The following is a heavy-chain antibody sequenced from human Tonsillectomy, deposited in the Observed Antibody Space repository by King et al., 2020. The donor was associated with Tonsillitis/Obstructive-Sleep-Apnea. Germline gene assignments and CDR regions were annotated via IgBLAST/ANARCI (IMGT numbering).Heavy chain of an antibody. CDR3: ARNSGGNSNGCLDN. CDR2: LWYDGSDK. J-gene: IGHJ4*02. CDR1: GFTFSGHG. Sequence: VQLVDAGGGVVQPGRSLRLSCAASGFTFSGHGMHWGRQAPGKGRERVALLWYDGSDKYYADSVKGRFTVSRDNSKNTLYLQMNRLRAEATAVYYCARNSGGNSNGCLDNWGQGTLVTVSS. V-gene: IGHV3-33*01. D-gene: IGHD5-18*01.